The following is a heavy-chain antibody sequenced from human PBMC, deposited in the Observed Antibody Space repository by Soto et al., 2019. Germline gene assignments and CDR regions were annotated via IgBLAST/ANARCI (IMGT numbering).Heavy chain of an antibody. CDR3: AKGQEYYDFWSGYYYYMDV. CDR2: ISGSGGST. V-gene: IGHV3-23*01. D-gene: IGHD3-3*01. Sequence: LRLSCAASGFTFSSYAMSWVRQAPGKGLEWVSAISGSGGSTYYADSVKGRFTISRDNSKNTLYLQMNSLRAEDTAVYYCAKGQEYYDFWSGYYYYMDVWGKGTTVTVSS. J-gene: IGHJ6*03. CDR1: GFTFSSYA.